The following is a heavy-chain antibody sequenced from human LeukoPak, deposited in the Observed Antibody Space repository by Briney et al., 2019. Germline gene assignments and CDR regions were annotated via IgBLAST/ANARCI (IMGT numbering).Heavy chain of an antibody. V-gene: IGHV3-23*01. CDR3: ANWGDYDVLTGYYVSDY. D-gene: IGHD3-9*01. Sequence: GGSLRLSWAASGFTFSNYAMSWVRQAPGKGLEGVSAITGSGGNTYYADSVKGRFTISRDNSKNTVFLQMNSLRAEDTAVYYCANWGDYDVLTGYYVSDYWGQGPLVTVSS. CDR1: GFTFSNYA. CDR2: ITGSGGNT. J-gene: IGHJ4*02.